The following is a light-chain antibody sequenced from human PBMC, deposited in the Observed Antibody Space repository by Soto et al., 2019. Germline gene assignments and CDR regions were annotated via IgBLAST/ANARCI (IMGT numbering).Light chain of an antibody. Sequence: SYELTQPPSVSVAPGQTATITCGGTNIGSKSVHWYQQKPAQAPVQVVYDDTDRPSGIPERFSGSNSGNTATLTISRVQAGDEADYYCQVWDISSDHVVFGGGTKVTVL. CDR2: DDT. CDR3: QVWDISSDHVV. J-gene: IGLJ2*01. V-gene: IGLV3-21*02. CDR1: NIGSKS.